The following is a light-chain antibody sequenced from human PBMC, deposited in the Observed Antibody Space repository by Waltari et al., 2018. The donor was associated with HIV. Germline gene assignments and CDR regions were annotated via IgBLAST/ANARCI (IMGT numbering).Light chain of an antibody. Sequence: DIQMTQSPSSLSASVGDRVTITCQASQDISKYLNWYQQKPGKVPKLLIYDASNLETGVPSRFSGSGSGTDFTFTVSSLQPEDIATYYCQQYDNLPFTFGPGTKVDI. J-gene: IGKJ3*01. CDR3: QQYDNLPFT. CDR2: DAS. V-gene: IGKV1-33*01. CDR1: QDISKY.